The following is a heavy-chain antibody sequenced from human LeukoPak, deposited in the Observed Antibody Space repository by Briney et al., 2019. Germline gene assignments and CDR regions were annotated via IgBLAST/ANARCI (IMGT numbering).Heavy chain of an antibody. CDR3: ARERVYIREVPPLYYFDY. CDR2: IWYDGSNK. Sequence: GGSLRLSCAASGFTFSSYGIHWVRQAPGKGLEWVAVIWYDGSNKYYADSVKGRFTISRDNSKNTLYLQMNSLRAEDTAVYYCARERVYIREVPPLYYFDYWGQGTLVTVSS. J-gene: IGHJ4*02. D-gene: IGHD2-8*01. V-gene: IGHV3-33*01. CDR1: GFTFSSYG.